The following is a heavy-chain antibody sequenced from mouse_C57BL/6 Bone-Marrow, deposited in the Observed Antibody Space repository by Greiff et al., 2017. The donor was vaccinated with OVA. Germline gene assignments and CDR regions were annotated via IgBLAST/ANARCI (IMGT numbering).Heavy chain of an antibody. CDR3: TRSNYGSSYWYFDV. D-gene: IGHD1-1*01. Sequence: QVQLQQSGAELVRPGASVTLSCKASGYTFTDYEMHWVKQTPVHGLEWIGAIDPETGGTAYNQKFKGKAILTADKSSSTAFMELRSLTSEDSAVYYWTRSNYGSSYWYFDVWGTGTTVTVSS. V-gene: IGHV1-15*01. CDR2: IDPETGGT. CDR1: GYTFTDYE. J-gene: IGHJ1*03.